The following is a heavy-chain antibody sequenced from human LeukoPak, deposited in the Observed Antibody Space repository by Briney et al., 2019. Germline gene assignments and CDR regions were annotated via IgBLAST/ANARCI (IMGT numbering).Heavy chain of an antibody. CDR2: INSDGSST. V-gene: IGHV3-74*01. D-gene: IGHD3-10*01. CDR1: GFTFSRYW. Sequence: PGGSLRLSCAASGFTFSRYWMHWVRQAPGKGLVWVSRINSDGSSTSYADSVRGRFTISRDNAKNTLYLQMNSLRAGDTAVYYCAKDFGELASYYMDVWGKGTTVTVFS. CDR3: AKDFGELASYYMDV. J-gene: IGHJ6*03.